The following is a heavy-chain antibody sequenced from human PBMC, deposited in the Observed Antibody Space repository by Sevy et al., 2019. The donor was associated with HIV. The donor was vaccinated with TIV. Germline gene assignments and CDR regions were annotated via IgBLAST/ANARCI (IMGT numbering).Heavy chain of an antibody. CDR1: GGSFSGYY. Sequence: SETLSLTCAVYGGSFSGYYWSWIRQPPGKGLEWIGEINHSGSTNYNPSLKSRVTISVDTSKNQFSLKLSSVTAADTAVHYCARNYDSSGYYLGYWGQGTLVTVSS. CDR2: INHSGST. CDR3: ARNYDSSGYYLGY. J-gene: IGHJ4*02. D-gene: IGHD3-22*01. V-gene: IGHV4-34*01.